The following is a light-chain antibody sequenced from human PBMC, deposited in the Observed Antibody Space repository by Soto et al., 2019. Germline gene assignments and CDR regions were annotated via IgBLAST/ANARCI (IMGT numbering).Light chain of an antibody. CDR3: QQYGSSPGT. Sequence: EIVLTQSPGTLSLSPGERATLSCRASQSVSRSYLAWYQQKPGQAPRLLIYGASSRATGIPDRFSGSGSGTDLNLTISRLEPQDFSVYYCQQYGSSPGTFGQGTKEEIK. CDR2: GAS. V-gene: IGKV3-20*01. J-gene: IGKJ1*01. CDR1: QSVSRSY.